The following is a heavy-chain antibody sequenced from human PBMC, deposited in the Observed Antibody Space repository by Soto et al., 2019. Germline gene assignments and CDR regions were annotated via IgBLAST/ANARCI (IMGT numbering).Heavy chain of an antibody. Sequence: GGFLRLSWTAAEFPFSNAGVNWVLQEQGKGLEWVGRIKSKTDGRTTDYAAPVKGRFTISRDDSKNTLYLQMNSLKTEDTAVYYCTTDVRTGTTTYYWGQGTLVTVSS. J-gene: IGHJ4*02. V-gene: IGHV3-15*07. CDR3: TTDVRTGTTTYY. CDR1: EFPFSNAG. D-gene: IGHD1-7*01. CDR2: IKSKTDGRTT.